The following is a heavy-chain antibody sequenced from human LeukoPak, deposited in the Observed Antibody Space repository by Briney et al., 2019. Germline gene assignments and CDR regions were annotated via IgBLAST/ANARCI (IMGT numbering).Heavy chain of an antibody. D-gene: IGHD1-26*01. CDR2: ISYDGSNK. Sequence: GGSLRLSCAASGFTFSSYAMHWVRQAPGKGLKWVAVISYDGSNKYYADSVKGRFTISRDNSKNTLYLQMNSLRAEDTAVYYCAREGGSPGGIDYWGQGTLVTVSS. J-gene: IGHJ4*02. CDR1: GFTFSSYA. CDR3: AREGGSPGGIDY. V-gene: IGHV3-30-3*01.